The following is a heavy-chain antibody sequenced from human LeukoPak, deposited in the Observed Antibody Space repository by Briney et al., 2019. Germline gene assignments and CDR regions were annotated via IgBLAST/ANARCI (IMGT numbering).Heavy chain of an antibody. V-gene: IGHV1-46*01. J-gene: IGHJ4*02. CDR1: GYTFTSFY. CDR3: ARDYHGSGSLTTFDY. D-gene: IGHD3-10*01. Sequence: ASVKVSSKASGYTFTSFYMHWVRQAPGQGLEWLGIINPTGGSASSAQKFQGRVTLTRDTSTSTVYMELSSLRSEDTAVYYCARDYHGSGSLTTFDYWGQGTLVTVSS. CDR2: INPTGGSA.